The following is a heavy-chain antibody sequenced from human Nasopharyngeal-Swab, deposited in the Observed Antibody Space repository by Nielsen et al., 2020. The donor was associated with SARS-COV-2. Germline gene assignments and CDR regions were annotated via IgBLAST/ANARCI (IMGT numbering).Heavy chain of an antibody. CDR2: ISGSGGST. D-gene: IGHD5-24*01. V-gene: IGHV3-23*01. CDR3: AKSKGMADAFDI. J-gene: IGHJ3*02. CDR1: EFTFSSYA. Sequence: GESLKISCAASEFTFSSYAMSWVRQAPGKGLEWVSAISGSGGSTYYADSVKGRFTISRDNSKNTLYLQMNSLRAEDTAVYYCAKSKGMADAFDIWGQGTMVTVSS.